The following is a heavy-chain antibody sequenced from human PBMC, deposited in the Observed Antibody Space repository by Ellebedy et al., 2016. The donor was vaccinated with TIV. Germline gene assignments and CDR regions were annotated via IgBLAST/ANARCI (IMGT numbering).Heavy chain of an antibody. D-gene: IGHD6-6*01. CDR2: IKSKTDGGTT. J-gene: IGHJ6*02. V-gene: IGHV3-15*07. Sequence: PGGSLRLSCAASGFTVSSNYMNWVRQAPGKGLEWVGRIKSKTDGGTTDYAAPVKGRFTISRDDSKNTLYLQMNSLKTEDTAVYYCTTDFDSSFYYYYYGMDVWGQGTTVTVSS. CDR1: GFTVSSNY. CDR3: TTDFDSSFYYYYYGMDV.